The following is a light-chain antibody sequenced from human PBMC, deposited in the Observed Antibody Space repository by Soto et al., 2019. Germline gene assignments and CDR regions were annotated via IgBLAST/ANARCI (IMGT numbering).Light chain of an antibody. Sequence: AIVLTQSPSSLSLSVGDRVTISCRASQTISNYLAWYQQKPGQAPKLLIYWASTIDTGVPARFSGSGSGTDFTLTISSLQSEDFAVYYCQHYNSYPQTFGQGTKVDIK. CDR3: QHYNSYPQT. V-gene: IGKV1-13*02. J-gene: IGKJ1*01. CDR1: QTISNY. CDR2: WAS.